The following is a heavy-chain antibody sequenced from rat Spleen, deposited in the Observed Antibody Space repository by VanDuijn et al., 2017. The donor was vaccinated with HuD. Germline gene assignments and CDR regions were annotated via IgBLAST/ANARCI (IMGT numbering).Heavy chain of an antibody. V-gene: IGHV5-19*01. J-gene: IGHJ2*01. CDR2: ITPSGAGT. D-gene: IGHD2-1*01. CDR3: VTWGLDY. CDR1: GFTFSTYG. Sequence: EVQLVESGGGLVQTGRSMKLSCAASGFTFSTYGMAWVRQAPTKGLEWVASITPSGAGTYYRDSVKGRFTISRDNAKSTLYLQMDSLRSEDTATYNCVTWGLDYWGQGVMVTVSS.